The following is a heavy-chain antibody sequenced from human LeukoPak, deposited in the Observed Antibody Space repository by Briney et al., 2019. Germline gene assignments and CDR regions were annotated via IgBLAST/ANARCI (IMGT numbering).Heavy chain of an antibody. D-gene: IGHD3-3*01. J-gene: IGHJ4*02. CDR3: ARARAFGVVIWDFDY. V-gene: IGHV4-31*03. Sequence: PSETLSLTCTVSGGPISSGGYYWSWIRQHPGKGLEWIGYIYYSGSTYYNPSLKSRVTISVDTSKSQFSLKLSSVTAADTAVYYCARARAFGVVIWDFDYWGQGTLVAVSS. CDR1: GGPISSGGYY. CDR2: IYYSGST.